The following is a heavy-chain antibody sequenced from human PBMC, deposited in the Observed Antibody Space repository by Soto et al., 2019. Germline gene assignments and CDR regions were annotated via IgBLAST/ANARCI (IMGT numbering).Heavy chain of an antibody. D-gene: IGHD2-15*01. CDR1: GVSISSYY. V-gene: IGHV4-59*08. Sequence: QVQLQESGPGLVKPSETLSLTCVVSGVSISSYYWSWIRQPPGKGLEWIGYIYHSGSTNYNPSLXGRVTSSVDPXXIXFPXTVASVTAADTAVYYCAKYRGYCSGGSCPGDGFDYWGQGSLVTVSS. CDR2: IYHSGST. CDR3: AKYRGYCSGGSCPGDGFDY. J-gene: IGHJ4*02.